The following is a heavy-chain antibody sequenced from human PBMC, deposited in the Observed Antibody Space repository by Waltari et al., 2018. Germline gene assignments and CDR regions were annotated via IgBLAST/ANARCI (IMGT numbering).Heavy chain of an antibody. CDR2: IYPGDSDA. V-gene: IGHV5-51*01. J-gene: IGHJ4*02. CDR3: ARHDASTYYTTFGVTSGPYDN. Sequence: EVQLVQSGTEVRNPGESLKISCKGSGYRFANHWIGWVRQKPGKGLEWMGVIYPGDSDARYSPSFRGQVIISADKSINTAYLQWNSLKASDTAIYYCARHDASTYYTTFGVTSGPYDNWGQGTLVTVSS. CDR1: GYRFANHW. D-gene: IGHD3-3*01.